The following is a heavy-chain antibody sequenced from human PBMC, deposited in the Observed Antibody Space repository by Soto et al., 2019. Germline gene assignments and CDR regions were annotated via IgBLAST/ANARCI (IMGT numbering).Heavy chain of an antibody. V-gene: IGHV3-33*01. CDR1: GFTFSNYG. CDR3: ARYNSGHSDY. CDR2: IWFDGSEI. Sequence: QVYLVQSGGGVVQPGRSLRLSCAASGFTFSNYGMHWVRQAPGRGLEWVAVIWFDGSEIYYADSVKGRFTISRDNSNSALFLQMDYLRAEDTAMYYCARYNSGHSDYWGQGTPVTVSS. D-gene: IGHD1-26*01. J-gene: IGHJ4*02.